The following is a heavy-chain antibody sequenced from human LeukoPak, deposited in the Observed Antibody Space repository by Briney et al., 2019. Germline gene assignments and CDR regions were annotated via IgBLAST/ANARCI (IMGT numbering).Heavy chain of an antibody. CDR1: GGSISSGGYY. V-gene: IGHV4-61*02. J-gene: IGHJ4*02. Sequence: SETLSLTCTVSGGSISSGGYYWSWIRQPAGKGLEWIGRIYTSGSTNYNPSLKSRVTISVDTSKNQFSLKLSSVTAADTAVYYCSRGKGDLDYWGQGTLVTVSS. CDR2: IYTSGST. CDR3: SRGKGDLDY. D-gene: IGHD3-16*01.